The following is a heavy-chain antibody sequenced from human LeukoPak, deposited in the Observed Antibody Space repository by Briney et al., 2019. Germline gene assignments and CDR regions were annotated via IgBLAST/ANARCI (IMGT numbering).Heavy chain of an antibody. J-gene: IGHJ4*02. CDR2: INPNSGGT. D-gene: IGHD3-22*01. CDR3: ASLDSSGYQSFDY. Sequence: ASVTVSCKASGYTFTGYYMHWVRQAPGQGLEWMGWINPNSGGTNYAQKFQGRVTMTRDTSISTAYMELSRLRSDDTAVYYCASLDSSGYQSFDYWGQGTLVTVSS. CDR1: GYTFTGYY. V-gene: IGHV1-2*02.